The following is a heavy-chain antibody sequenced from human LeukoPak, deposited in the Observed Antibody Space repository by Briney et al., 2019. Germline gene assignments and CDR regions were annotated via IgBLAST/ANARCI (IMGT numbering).Heavy chain of an antibody. J-gene: IGHJ4*02. CDR1: GASISSTNYF. Sequence: PSETLSLTCTVAGASISSTNYFWGWIRQSRGKGLEWIGTIYNSGRIDYNPSLKSRVSISLDTSKNQLSLTLNSVTAADTAVYHCTRGIEEWLAELESPLDFWGQGILVTVSS. CDR2: IYNSGRI. CDR3: TRGIEEWLAELESPLDF. V-gene: IGHV4-39*01. D-gene: IGHD6-19*01.